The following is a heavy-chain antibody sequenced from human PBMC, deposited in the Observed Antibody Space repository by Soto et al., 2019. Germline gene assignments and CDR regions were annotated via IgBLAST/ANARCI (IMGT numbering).Heavy chain of an antibody. D-gene: IGHD3-9*01. J-gene: IGHJ4*01. CDR3: ARGTSLTGVLQRDAPDKYFFDY. CDR2: VNHSGAT. V-gene: IGHV4-34*01. Sequence: PSETLSLTCAFYVVSFSGHFWTCIRQSPGKYLEWIGEVNHSGATNYKPSLKSRGTVSADTSKNQFSLKLRSVTAAETAVYYCARGTSLTGVLQRDAPDKYFFDYWSQGTLVTVSS. CDR1: VVSFSGHF.